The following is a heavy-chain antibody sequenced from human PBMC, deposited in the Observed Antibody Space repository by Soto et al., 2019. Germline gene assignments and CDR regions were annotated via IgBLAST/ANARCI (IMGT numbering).Heavy chain of an antibody. J-gene: IGHJ3*02. CDR3: AREKTGYNWNDGAFDI. CDR2: IGTAGDT. D-gene: IGHD1-1*01. Sequence: GGSLRLSCAASGFTFSSYDMHWVRQATGKGLEWVSAIGTAGDTYYPGSVKGRFTISRENAKNSLYLQMNSLRAGDTAVYYCAREKTGYNWNDGAFDIWGQGTMVTVSS. CDR1: GFTFSSYD. V-gene: IGHV3-13*01.